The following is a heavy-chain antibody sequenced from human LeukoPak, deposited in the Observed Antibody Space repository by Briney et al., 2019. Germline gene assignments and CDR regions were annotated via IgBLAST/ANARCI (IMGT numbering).Heavy chain of an antibody. V-gene: IGHV4-59*08. CDR2: IYYTGNT. CDR1: GVSISNHY. CDR3: ARRARATAGGDYFDY. Sequence: SETLSLTCTVSGVSISNHYSSWIRQPPGKGLEWIGYIYYTGNTNYNPSLRGRVTMSADTSKNQFSLKLNSVTAADTAVYYCARRARATAGGDYFDYWGQGTLVTVSS. D-gene: IGHD6-13*01. J-gene: IGHJ4*02.